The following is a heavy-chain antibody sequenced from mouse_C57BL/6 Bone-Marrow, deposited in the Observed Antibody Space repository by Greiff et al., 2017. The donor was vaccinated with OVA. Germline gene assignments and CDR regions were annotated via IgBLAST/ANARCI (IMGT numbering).Heavy chain of an antibody. Sequence: EVQRVESGAELVRPGASVKLSCTASGFNIKDDYMHWVKQRPEQGLEWIGWIDPENGDTEYASKFQGKATITADTSSNTAYLQLSSLTSEDTAVYYCTLWLRRAYWGQGTLVTVSA. CDR1: GFNIKDDY. CDR2: IDPENGDT. CDR3: TLWLRRAY. D-gene: IGHD2-2*01. V-gene: IGHV14-4*01. J-gene: IGHJ3*01.